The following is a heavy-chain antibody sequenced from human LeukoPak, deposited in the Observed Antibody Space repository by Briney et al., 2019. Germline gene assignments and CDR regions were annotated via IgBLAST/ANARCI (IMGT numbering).Heavy chain of an antibody. Sequence: GGSLRLSCAVSGFTFSDYSMNWVRQAPGKGLEWVSSISSSSSYIYYADSVKGRFTISRDNAKNSLYLQMNSLRAEDTAVYYCAREDYGDYSYFQHWGQGTLVTVSS. J-gene: IGHJ1*01. CDR2: ISSSSSYI. V-gene: IGHV3-21*01. CDR1: GFTFSDYS. CDR3: AREDYGDYSYFQH. D-gene: IGHD4-17*01.